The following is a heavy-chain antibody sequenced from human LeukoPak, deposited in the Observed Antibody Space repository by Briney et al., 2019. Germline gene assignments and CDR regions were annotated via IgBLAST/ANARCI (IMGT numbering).Heavy chain of an antibody. CDR3: ATVGGSYPDYFDY. J-gene: IGHJ4*02. V-gene: IGHV1-24*01. CDR2: FDPEDGET. Sequence: GASVKVSCKVSGYTLTELSMHWVRQAPGKGLEWMGGFDPEDGETIYAQKFQGRVTMTEDTSTDTAYMELNSLRSEDTAVYYCATVGGSYPDYFDYWGQGTLVTVSS. CDR1: GYTLTELS. D-gene: IGHD1-26*01.